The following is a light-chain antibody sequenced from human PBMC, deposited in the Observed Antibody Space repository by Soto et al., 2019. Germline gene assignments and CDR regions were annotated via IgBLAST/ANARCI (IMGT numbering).Light chain of an antibody. Sequence: DIVMTQSPDSLAVSLGERATINCKSSQSVLYSPNTKNYLAWYQQKPGQPPKLLIYWASTRDSGVPDRFSGSGSGTDITLTISSLQAEDGAFYYCQQYHSAPQSFGQGTKVEIK. J-gene: IGKJ1*01. CDR2: WAS. CDR1: QSVLYSPNTKNY. CDR3: QQYHSAPQS. V-gene: IGKV4-1*01.